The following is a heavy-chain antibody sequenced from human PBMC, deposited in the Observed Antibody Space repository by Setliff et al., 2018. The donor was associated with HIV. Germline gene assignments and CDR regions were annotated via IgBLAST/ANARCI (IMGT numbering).Heavy chain of an antibody. J-gene: IGHJ6*03. CDR3: ARGRKRDGYNFYYYYMDV. Sequence: SETLSLTCTVSGGSISRYFWNWIRQPPGKGLEWIGYLDTRGRAIYNPSLESRVAIWMDTSKNQFSLKLSSVTAADTAVYYCARGRKRDGYNFYYYYMDVWDKGTTVTVSS. CDR1: GGSISRYF. V-gene: IGHV4-4*08. CDR2: LDTRGRA. D-gene: IGHD5-12*01.